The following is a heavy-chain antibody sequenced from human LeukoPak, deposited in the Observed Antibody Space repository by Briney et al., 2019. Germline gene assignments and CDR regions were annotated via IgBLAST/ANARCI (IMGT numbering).Heavy chain of an antibody. J-gene: IGHJ4*02. D-gene: IGHD6-6*01. Sequence: SSETLSLTCTVSGGSISSSSYYWGWIRQPPGKGLEWIGSIYYSGSTYYNPSLKSRVTISVDTSKNQFSLKLSSVTAADTAVYYCANRGSSISLRWGQGTLVTVSS. CDR2: IYYSGST. V-gene: IGHV4-39*07. CDR3: ANRGSSISLR. CDR1: GGSISSSSYY.